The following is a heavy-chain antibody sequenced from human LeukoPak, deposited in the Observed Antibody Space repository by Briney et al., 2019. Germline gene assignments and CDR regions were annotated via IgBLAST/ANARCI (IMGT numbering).Heavy chain of an antibody. CDR1: GGSFSGYY. CDR3: ARARKYQLLFDAFDI. D-gene: IGHD2-2*01. V-gene: IGHV4-34*01. J-gene: IGHJ3*02. CDR2: INHSGST. Sequence: SETLSLTCAVYGGSFSGYYWSWIRQPPGKGLEWIGEINHSGSTNYNPSLMSRVTMSVDTSKNQFSLKLSSVTAADTAVYYCARARKYQLLFDAFDIWGQGTMVTVSS.